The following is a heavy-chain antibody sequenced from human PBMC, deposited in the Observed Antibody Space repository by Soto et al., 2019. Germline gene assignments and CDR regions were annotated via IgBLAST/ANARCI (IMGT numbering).Heavy chain of an antibody. Sequence: PSQTLSLTCTVSGDSISSYYSNWLRPPPGKGLEWIGYIYYSGSTNYNPSLKSRVTISVDTSKNQFSLKLSSVTAADTAVYYCARHSYSYDSSGYYYVDYWGQRTLVTVSS. J-gene: IGHJ4*02. CDR3: ARHSYSYDSSGYYYVDY. CDR1: GDSISSYY. D-gene: IGHD3-22*01. V-gene: IGHV4-59*08. CDR2: IYYSGST.